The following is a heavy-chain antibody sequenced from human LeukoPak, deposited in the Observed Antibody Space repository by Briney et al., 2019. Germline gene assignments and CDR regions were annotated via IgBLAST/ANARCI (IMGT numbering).Heavy chain of an antibody. V-gene: IGHV1-3*03. CDR3: ARGLGALYYFDY. CDR1: GYTFTSYA. Sequence: GASVKVSCKASGYTFTSYAMHWVRQAPGQRLEWMGWINAGNGNTKYSQEFQGRVTITRDTSASTAYMELSSLRSEDMAVYYCARGLGALYYFDYWGQGTLVTVSS. J-gene: IGHJ4*02. CDR2: INAGNGNT. D-gene: IGHD1-26*01.